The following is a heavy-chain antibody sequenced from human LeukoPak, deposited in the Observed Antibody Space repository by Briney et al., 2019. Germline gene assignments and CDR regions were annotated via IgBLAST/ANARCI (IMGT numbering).Heavy chain of an antibody. CDR2: MYHTGGF. V-gene: IGHV4-4*02. CDR3: ARNPRDGHTFDY. CDR1: GGSINSINW. J-gene: IGHJ4*02. Sequence: TSETLSLTCAVSGGSINSINWWSWVRQPPKQGLEWIGEMYHTGGFNYNPSLKSRVTISLDKSQNQFSLRLSSVTAADTAVYYCARNPRDGHTFDYWGQGTLVTVSS.